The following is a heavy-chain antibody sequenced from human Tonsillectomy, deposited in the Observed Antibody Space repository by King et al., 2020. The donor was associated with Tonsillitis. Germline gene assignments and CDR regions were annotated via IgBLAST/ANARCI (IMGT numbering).Heavy chain of an antibody. J-gene: IGHJ4*02. CDR3: ARGHYDYVWESYSGSGEFDS. D-gene: IGHD3-16*01. Sequence: QLQESGPGLVKPSETLSLTCTVSGDSISSSSYYWGWIRQPPGKGLEWIGSIYYSGSTYYNPSLKSRVTISGATSKNKFSRKLSSVTAPDTAVYYCARGHYDYVWESYSGSGEFDSWGQGTLVTVSS. CDR2: IYYSGST. V-gene: IGHV4-39*01. CDR1: GDSISSSSYY.